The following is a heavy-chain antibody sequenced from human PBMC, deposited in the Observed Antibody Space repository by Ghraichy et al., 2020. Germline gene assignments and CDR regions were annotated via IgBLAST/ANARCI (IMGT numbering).Heavy chain of an antibody. CDR2: INQDGSDT. Sequence: GGSLRLSCAASGFTFTNHWINWARQAAGKGLNWVANINQDGSDTRYVDSVKGRFTISRDNAKNSLFLQMNSLTAEDTAVYYCARGETAADQYFQHWGQGTLVTVSS. CDR3: ARGETAADQYFQH. V-gene: IGHV3-7*01. D-gene: IGHD6-13*01. J-gene: IGHJ1*01. CDR1: GFTFTNHW.